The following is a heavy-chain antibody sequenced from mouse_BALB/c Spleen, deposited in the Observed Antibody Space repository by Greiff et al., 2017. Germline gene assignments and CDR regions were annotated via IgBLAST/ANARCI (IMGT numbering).Heavy chain of an antibody. CDR2: ISDGGSYT. Sequence: EVQRVESGGGLVKPGGSLKLSCAASGFTFSDYYMYWVRQTPEKRLEWVATISDGGSYTYYPDSVKGRFTISRDNAKNNLYLQMSSLKSEDTAMYYCGREDYWGQGTSVTVSS. CDR1: GFTFSDYY. V-gene: IGHV5-4*02. CDR3: GREDY. J-gene: IGHJ4*01.